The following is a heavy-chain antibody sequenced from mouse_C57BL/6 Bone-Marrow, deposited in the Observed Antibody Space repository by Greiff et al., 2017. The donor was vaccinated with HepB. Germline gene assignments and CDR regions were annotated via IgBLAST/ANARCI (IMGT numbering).Heavy chain of an antibody. V-gene: IGHV5-6*01. D-gene: IGHD2-5*01. CDR3: ARGGNYYSNYGDY. CDR2: ISSGGSYT. J-gene: IGHJ2*01. Sequence: VQLKESGGDLVKPGGSLKLSCAASGFTFSSYGMSWVRQTPDKRLEWVATISSGGSYTYYPDSVKGRFTISRDNAKNTLYLQMSSLKSEDTAMYYCARGGNYYSNYGDYWGQGTTLTVSS. CDR1: GFTFSSYG.